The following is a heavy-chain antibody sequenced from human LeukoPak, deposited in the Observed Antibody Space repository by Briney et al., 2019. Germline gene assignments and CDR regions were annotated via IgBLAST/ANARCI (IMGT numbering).Heavy chain of an antibody. CDR3: ARDLAANQFTTGKDV. J-gene: IGHJ6*04. V-gene: IGHV3-21*01. CDR1: GFTFSGYS. D-gene: IGHD6-13*01. Sequence: KPGGSLRLSCAASGFTFSGYSMNWVRQAPGKGLEWVSSISSSRSYIYYADSVKGRFTISRDNAKNSLYLQMNSLRAEDTAVYYCARDLAANQFTTGKDVWGKGTTVTVSS. CDR2: ISSSRSYI.